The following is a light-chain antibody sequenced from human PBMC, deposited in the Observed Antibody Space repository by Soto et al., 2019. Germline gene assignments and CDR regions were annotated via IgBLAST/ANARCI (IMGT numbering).Light chain of an antibody. Sequence: QSALTQPASVSGSPGQSITISCTGTSSDVGGYNYVSWYQQHPGKAPKLMIYEVRNRPSGVSNRFSGSKSGNTASLTISGLQADDEADYYCSSYTTSRTYVVFGGGTKLTVL. CDR1: SSDVGGYNY. CDR3: SSYTTSRTYVV. J-gene: IGLJ2*01. CDR2: EVR. V-gene: IGLV2-14*01.